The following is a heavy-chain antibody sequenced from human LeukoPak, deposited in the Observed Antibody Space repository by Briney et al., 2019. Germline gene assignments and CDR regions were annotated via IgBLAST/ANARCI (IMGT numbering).Heavy chain of an antibody. V-gene: IGHV5-51*01. D-gene: IGHD6-13*01. CDR3: ARRLRVGGSSWYSPIDY. CDR1: GYNFTIYW. CDR2: IWPGDSDT. J-gene: IGHJ4*02. Sequence: GESLKISCKGSGYNFTIYWIGWVRQMPGKGLEWMGIIWPGDSDTRYSPSFQGQVTISADKSNSTAYLQWGSLKASDTAMYYCARRLRVGGSSWYSPIDYWGQGTLVTVSS.